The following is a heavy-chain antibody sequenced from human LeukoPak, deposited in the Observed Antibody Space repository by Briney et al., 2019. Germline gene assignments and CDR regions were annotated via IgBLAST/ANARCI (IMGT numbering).Heavy chain of an antibody. Sequence: PGGSLRLSCAASGFTFSPLGMNWVRQAPGRGLEWVSYISSGSSTTYYADPVKGRFTISRDNAKNSLYLQVNSLRDEDTAVYYCARGRGLTLSYHYFDYWGQGTLVTVSS. CDR3: ARGRGLTLSYHYFDY. CDR1: GFTFSPLG. D-gene: IGHD3-10*01. V-gene: IGHV3-48*02. J-gene: IGHJ4*02. CDR2: ISSGSSTT.